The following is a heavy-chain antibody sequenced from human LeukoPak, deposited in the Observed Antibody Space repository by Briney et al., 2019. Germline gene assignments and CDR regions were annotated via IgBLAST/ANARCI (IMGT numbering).Heavy chain of an antibody. CDR2: INQDGGEK. Sequence: GGSPRLSCAASGFTFSTYWMSWVRQAPGKGLEWVANINQDGGEKYYVDSVKGRFTISRDNAKNSLYLQMNSLRAEDTAVYYCARGDKFSGDYWGQGTLVTVSS. J-gene: IGHJ4*02. D-gene: IGHD2-15*01. V-gene: IGHV3-7*04. CDR1: GFTFSTYW. CDR3: ARGDKFSGDY.